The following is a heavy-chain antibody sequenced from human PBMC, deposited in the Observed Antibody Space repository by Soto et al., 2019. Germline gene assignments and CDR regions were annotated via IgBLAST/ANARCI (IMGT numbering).Heavy chain of an antibody. CDR3: ARRAGIAAAGTNWFDP. D-gene: IGHD6-13*01. CDR2: IIPIFGTA. Sequence: SVKVSCKASGGTFSSYAISWARQAPGQGLEWMGGIIPIFGTANYAQKFQGRVTITADESTSTAYMELSSLRSEDTAVYYCARRAGIAAAGTNWFDPWGQGTLVTVSS. CDR1: GGTFSSYA. J-gene: IGHJ5*02. V-gene: IGHV1-69*13.